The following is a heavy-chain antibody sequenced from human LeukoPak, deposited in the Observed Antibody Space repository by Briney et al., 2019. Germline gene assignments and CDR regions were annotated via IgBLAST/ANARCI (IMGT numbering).Heavy chain of an antibody. CDR3: ASGAYCGGDCYSGAFDI. Sequence: GASLKISCKGSGSSFTNYWIGWVRQMPGKGLEWMGIIYPGDSDTRYSPSFQGQVTISADKSISTAYLQWRSLKASDTAMYYCASGAYCGGDCYSGAFDIWGQGTMVTVSS. V-gene: IGHV5-51*01. CDR2: IYPGDSDT. D-gene: IGHD2-21*02. J-gene: IGHJ3*02. CDR1: GSSFTNYW.